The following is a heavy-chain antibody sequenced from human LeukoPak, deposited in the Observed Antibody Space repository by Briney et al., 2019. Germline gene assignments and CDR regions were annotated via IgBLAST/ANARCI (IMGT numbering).Heavy chain of an antibody. J-gene: IGHJ3*02. CDR2: ISGSGGST. D-gene: IGHD1-26*01. V-gene: IGHV3-23*01. Sequence: GGSLSLFCAASGFTLSSCAMIWLRQATGKGLEWVSAISGSGGSTYYADSAKGRFTISRDNSKNTLYLQMNSLRAEDTAVYYCAKDRELLHRDAFDIWGQGTMVTVSS. CDR3: AKDRELLHRDAFDI. CDR1: GFTLSSCA.